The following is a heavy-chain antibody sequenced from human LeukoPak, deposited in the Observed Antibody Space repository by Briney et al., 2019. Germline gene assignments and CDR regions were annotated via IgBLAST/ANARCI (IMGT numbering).Heavy chain of an antibody. Sequence: PGGSLRLSCAASRLTFSSYNMNWVRQAPGKGLEWVSYISSSSSIIYYADSVRGRFTISRDNAKNSLYLQMNSLRAEDTAVYYCARESFDSSGHYDYWGQGTLVTVSS. CDR1: RLTFSSYN. V-gene: IGHV3-48*04. CDR2: ISSSSSII. CDR3: ARESFDSSGHYDY. D-gene: IGHD3-22*01. J-gene: IGHJ4*02.